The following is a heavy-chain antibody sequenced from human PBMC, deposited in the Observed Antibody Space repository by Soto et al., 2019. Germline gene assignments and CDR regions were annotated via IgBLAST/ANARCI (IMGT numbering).Heavy chain of an antibody. CDR2: ISGNNGAA. V-gene: IGHV1-18*04. Sequence: QVQLMQSGNEVKKPGASVTVSCKASGYTFANYGISWVRQAPGQGLEWMGWISGNNGAANFAPKVQDRITMALDTSTGVASLTLRSLRSDDTAIYYCVRDLKYLRVTGNWFDSWGQGTLVTVSS. CDR3: VRDLKYLRVTGNWFDS. CDR1: GYTFANYG. J-gene: IGHJ5*01. D-gene: IGHD1-1*01.